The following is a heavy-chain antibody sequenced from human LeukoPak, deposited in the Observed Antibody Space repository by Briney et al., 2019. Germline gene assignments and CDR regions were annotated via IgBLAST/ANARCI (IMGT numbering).Heavy chain of an antibody. V-gene: IGHV3-21*01. J-gene: IGHJ6*03. Sequence: GGSLRLSCAASGFTFSSYSMNWVRQAPGKGLEWVSSISSSSTFIYYADSVKGRFTISRDNAKNSLSLQMNNVRAEDTAVYFCAREEVSGLWFGDSLSNYYYHYMDVWGKGTTVTVSS. CDR2: ISSSSTFI. CDR3: AREEVSGLWFGDSLSNYYYHYMDV. D-gene: IGHD3-10*01. CDR1: GFTFSSYS.